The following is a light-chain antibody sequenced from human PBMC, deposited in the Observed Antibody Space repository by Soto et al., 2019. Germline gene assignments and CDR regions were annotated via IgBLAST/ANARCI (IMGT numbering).Light chain of an antibody. J-gene: IGKJ3*01. CDR3: QQYGTSPQFT. Sequence: EIVLTQSPDTLSLSPGERATLSCRASQTVTSSYLAWYQQKPGQAPRLLIYGASIRATGIPDRFSGRGSGTDFTLTISRLEPEDFAVYYCQQYGTSPQFTFGPGTTVDIK. V-gene: IGKV3-20*01. CDR2: GAS. CDR1: QTVTSSY.